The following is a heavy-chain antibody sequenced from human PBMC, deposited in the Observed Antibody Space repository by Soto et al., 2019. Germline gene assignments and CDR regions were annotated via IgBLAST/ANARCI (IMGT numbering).Heavy chain of an antibody. CDR3: ATDTTAGDYRYYGMDV. CDR2: FDPEDGET. V-gene: IGHV1-24*01. CDR1: GYTLTELS. J-gene: IGHJ6*02. Sequence: QVQLVQSGAEVKKPGASVKVSCKVSGYTLTELSMHWVRQAPGKGLEWMGGFDPEDGETIYAQKFQGRVTMTEDTSTDTADMERSSLRSEDTAVYYCATDTTAGDYRYYGMDVWGQGTTVTVSS. D-gene: IGHD4-17*01.